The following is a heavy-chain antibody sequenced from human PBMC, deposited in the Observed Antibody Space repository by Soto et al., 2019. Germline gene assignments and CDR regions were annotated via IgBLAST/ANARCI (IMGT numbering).Heavy chain of an antibody. V-gene: IGHV1-8*01. Sequence: ASVKVSCKASGYTFTSYDINWVRQATGQGLEWMGWMNPNSGNTGYAQKYQGRVTMTRNTSISTAYMELSSLRSEDTAVYYCARGFSLRFLEWLLYGNAFDIWGQGTMVTVSS. J-gene: IGHJ3*02. D-gene: IGHD3-3*01. CDR2: MNPNSGNT. CDR1: GYTFTSYD. CDR3: ARGFSLRFLEWLLYGNAFDI.